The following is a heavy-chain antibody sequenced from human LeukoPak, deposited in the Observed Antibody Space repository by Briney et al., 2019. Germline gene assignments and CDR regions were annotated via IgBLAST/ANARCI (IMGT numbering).Heavy chain of an antibody. Sequence: GGSLRLSCAASGFIFSSYNMNWVRQAPGKGLEWVSSISSSNSYTYYADSVKGRFTISRDNAKNSLYLQMDSLRAEDTAVYYCARVLGGGNSGALTGWGQGTLVTVSS. V-gene: IGHV3-21*01. J-gene: IGHJ4*02. CDR2: ISSSNSYT. D-gene: IGHD4-23*01. CDR3: ARVLGGGNSGALTG. CDR1: GFIFSSYN.